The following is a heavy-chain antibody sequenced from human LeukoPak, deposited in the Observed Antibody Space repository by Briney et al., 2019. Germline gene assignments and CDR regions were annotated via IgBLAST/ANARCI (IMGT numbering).Heavy chain of an antibody. CDR1: GXXXXSYW. D-gene: IGHD4-17*01. Sequence: SGXXXXSYWMHWVRQAPGKGLVWVSRINSDGSSTSYADSVKGRFTISRDNAKNTLYLQMNSLRAEDTAVYYCAKERLDWGQGTLVTVSS. V-gene: IGHV3-74*01. J-gene: IGHJ4*02. CDR3: AKERLD. CDR2: INSDGSST.